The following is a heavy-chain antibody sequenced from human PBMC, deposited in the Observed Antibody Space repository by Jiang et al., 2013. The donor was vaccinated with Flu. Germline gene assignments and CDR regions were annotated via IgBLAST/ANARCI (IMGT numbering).Heavy chain of an antibody. Sequence: GAEVKKPGESLRIYCQASGYSFTSYWISWVRQMPGKGLEWMGRIDPSDSYINYSPSFQGHVTISADKSTSTAYLQWSSLKASDTAIYYCARHALPPIVTTTLNWFDPWGQGTLVTVSS. V-gene: IGHV5-10-1*01. CDR1: GYSFTSYW. D-gene: IGHD4-11*01. CDR3: ARHALPPIVTTTLNWFDP. J-gene: IGHJ5*02. CDR2: IDPSDSYI.